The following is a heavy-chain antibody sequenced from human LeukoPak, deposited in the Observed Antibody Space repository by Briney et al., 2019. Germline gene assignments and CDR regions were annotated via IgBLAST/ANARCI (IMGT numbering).Heavy chain of an antibody. CDR3: ARQDSSGWYGSFDY. J-gene: IGHJ4*02. CDR2: IYQSGGT. CDR1: GGSISSSSYY. D-gene: IGHD6-19*01. V-gene: IGHV4-39*01. Sequence: PSETLSLTCTVSGGSISSSSYYWGWIRQPPGKGLEWIGRIYQSGGTYYNPSLKSRVTISVDTSKNQFSLKLSSVTAADTAVYYCARQDSSGWYGSFDYWGQGTLVTVSS.